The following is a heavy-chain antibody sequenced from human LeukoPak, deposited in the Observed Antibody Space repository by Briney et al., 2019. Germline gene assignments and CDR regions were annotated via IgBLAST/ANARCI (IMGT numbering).Heavy chain of an antibody. J-gene: IGHJ4*02. V-gene: IGHV3-23*01. D-gene: IGHD5-24*01. CDR1: GFTFSNYG. CDR3: AKSGYNRFDY. CDR2: IRSSGDST. Sequence: GGSLRLSCAASGFTFSNYGMSWVRQAPGKGLEWVSSIRSSGDSTYYADSVKGRFTISRDNSKNTLYLQMNSLRAEDTAVYYCAKSGYNRFDYWGRGTLVTVSS.